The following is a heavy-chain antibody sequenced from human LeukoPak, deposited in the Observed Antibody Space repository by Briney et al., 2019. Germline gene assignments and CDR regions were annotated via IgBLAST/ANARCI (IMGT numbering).Heavy chain of an antibody. CDR2: ISAYNGNT. V-gene: IGHV1-18*01. D-gene: IGHD1-20*01. J-gene: IGHJ4*02. CDR1: RYTFTSYG. CDR3: ARASASITGTRGFDY. Sequence: ASVKVSCKASRYTFTSYGISWVRQAPGQGLEWMGWISAYNGNTNYAQKLQGRVTMTTDTSTSTAYMELSSLRSEDTAVYYCARASASITGTRGFDYWGQGTLVTVSS.